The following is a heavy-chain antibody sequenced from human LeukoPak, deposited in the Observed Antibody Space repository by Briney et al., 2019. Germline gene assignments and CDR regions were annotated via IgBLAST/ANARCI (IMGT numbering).Heavy chain of an antibody. Sequence: SETLSLTCTVSGGSIGSYYWSWIRQPPGKGLEWIGYIYYSGSTNYNPSLKSRVTISVDTSKNQFSLKLSSVTAADTAVYYCARVPRLSGSYYGNYYYGMDVWGQGTTVTVSS. CDR2: IYYSGST. J-gene: IGHJ6*02. D-gene: IGHD1-26*01. CDR1: GGSIGSYY. CDR3: ARVPRLSGSYYGNYYYGMDV. V-gene: IGHV4-59*01.